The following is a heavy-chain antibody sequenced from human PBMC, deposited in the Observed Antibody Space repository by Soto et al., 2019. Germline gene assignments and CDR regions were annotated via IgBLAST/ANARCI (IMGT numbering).Heavy chain of an antibody. J-gene: IGHJ4*02. CDR1: GGSISSGGYF. D-gene: IGHD4-17*01. Sequence: QVQLQESGPGQVKPSQTLSLTCTVSGGSISSGGYFWNWIRQHPGKGLEWIGHISYTGSTFYNPSLKSRVTISVDLSKNEFSLRVRSVTAADTAVYFCARDHDYDDYGLGYWGQGTLVTVSS. CDR2: ISYTGST. V-gene: IGHV4-31*03. CDR3: ARDHDYDDYGLGY.